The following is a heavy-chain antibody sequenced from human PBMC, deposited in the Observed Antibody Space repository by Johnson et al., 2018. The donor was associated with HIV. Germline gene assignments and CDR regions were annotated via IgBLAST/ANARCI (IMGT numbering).Heavy chain of an antibody. D-gene: IGHD3-16*01. CDR3: ARGGNRVMAAFDI. Sequence: QMLLVESGGGVVQPGRSLRLSCAASGFSFSSYAMHWVRQAPGKGLEWVTVISYDGGLKYYADSVKVRFTISRDNSKNTLYLQMNSLRAEDTAVYYCARGGNRVMAAFDIWGQGTMVTVSS. V-gene: IGHV3-30*04. CDR2: ISYDGGLK. CDR1: GFSFSSYA. J-gene: IGHJ3*02.